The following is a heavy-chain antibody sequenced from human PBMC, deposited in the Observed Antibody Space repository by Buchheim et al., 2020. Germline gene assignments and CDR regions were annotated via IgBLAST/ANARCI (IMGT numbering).Heavy chain of an antibody. CDR2: ISYDGSNK. V-gene: IGHV3-30-3*01. CDR3: ARDPEGAFDY. J-gene: IGHJ4*02. CDR1: GFTFSSYA. D-gene: IGHD1-14*01. Sequence: QVQLVESGGGVVQPGRSLRLSCAASGFTFSSYAMHWVRQAPGKGLEWVAVISYDGSNKYYADSVKGRFTISRDNSKNTLYLQMNSLRAEDTAVYYCARDPEGAFDYWGQGTL.